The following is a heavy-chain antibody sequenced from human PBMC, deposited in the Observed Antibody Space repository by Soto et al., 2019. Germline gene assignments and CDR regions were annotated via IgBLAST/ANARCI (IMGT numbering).Heavy chain of an antibody. V-gene: IGHV3-23*01. CDR2: ISGSGGST. J-gene: IGHJ4*02. Sequence: EVQLLESGGGLVQPGGSLRLSCAASGFTFSSYAMSWVRQAPGKGLEWVSAISGSGGSTYYADSVKGRFTISRDNSRNTLYLQMNSLRAEDTAVYYCAKDSRRFLSGYDLRADFDDWGQGTLVTVSS. D-gene: IGHD5-12*01. CDR3: AKDSRRFLSGYDLRADFDD. CDR1: GFTFSSYA.